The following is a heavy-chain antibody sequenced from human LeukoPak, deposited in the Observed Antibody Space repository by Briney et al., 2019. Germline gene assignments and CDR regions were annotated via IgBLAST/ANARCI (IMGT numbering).Heavy chain of an antibody. CDR1: GFTFSSYV. J-gene: IGHJ4*02. D-gene: IGHD2-21*01. CDR3: AKVFFPPPYYFNS. Sequence: PGGSLRLSCAASGFTFSSYVMSWARQTPGKGLEWVSTISAGDDSTYYADSAKGRFTISRDNSKNTLYLQMNSLRAGDTGIYYCAKVFFPPPYYFNSWGQGTLVTVSS. CDR2: ISAGDDST. V-gene: IGHV3-23*01.